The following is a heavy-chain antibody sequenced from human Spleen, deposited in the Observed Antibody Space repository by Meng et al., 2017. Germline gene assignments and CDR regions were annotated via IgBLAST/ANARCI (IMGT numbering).Heavy chain of an antibody. D-gene: IGHD3-10*01. CDR2: ISYDESKK. Sequence: GESLKISCAASGFTFQNHGMYWVRQAPGKGLEWVTFISYDESKKDYADSVKGRFTISRDDSKNRLYLQMDGLKTEDTGVYYCTHYSGPGGFDPWGQGTLVTVSS. J-gene: IGHJ5*02. CDR3: THYSGPGGFDP. V-gene: IGHV3-30*13. CDR1: GFTFQNHG.